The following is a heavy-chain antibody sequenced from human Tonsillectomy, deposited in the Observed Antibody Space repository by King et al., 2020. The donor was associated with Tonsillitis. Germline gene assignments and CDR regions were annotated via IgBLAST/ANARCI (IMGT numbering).Heavy chain of an antibody. V-gene: IGHV1-2*02. D-gene: IGHD6-19*01. Sequence: QLVQSGAEVKKPGASVKVSCKASGYTFTGYYMHWVRQAPGQGLEWRGWINPNSGGTNYAQKVQGRVTMTRDTSISTAYMELSRLRSDDTAVYYCARGGIVEQWLVRGLVLFDYWGQGTLVTVSS. J-gene: IGHJ4*02. CDR3: ARGGIVEQWLVRGLVLFDY. CDR2: INPNSGGT. CDR1: GYTFTGYY.